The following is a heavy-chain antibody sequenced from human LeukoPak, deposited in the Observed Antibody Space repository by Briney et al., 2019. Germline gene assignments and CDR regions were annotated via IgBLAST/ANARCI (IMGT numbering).Heavy chain of an antibody. D-gene: IGHD2-15*01. V-gene: IGHV3-23*01. J-gene: IGHJ4*02. CDR2: ISGSGAST. Sequence: GGSLRLSCLTSGFTLSTNAMSWVRQAPGKGLEWISGISGSGASTYYADSVQGRFTISRDNSKSTLCLQMNSLRAEDTAVYYCAKQLGYCSDGSCYFPYWGQGTLVTVSS. CDR1: GFTLSTNA. CDR3: AKQLGYCSDGSCYFPY.